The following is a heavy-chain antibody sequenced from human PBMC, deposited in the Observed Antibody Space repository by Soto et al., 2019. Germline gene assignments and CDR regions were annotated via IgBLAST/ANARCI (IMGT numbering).Heavy chain of an antibody. CDR3: AKDFGPIAAAGTGY. D-gene: IGHD6-13*01. J-gene: IGHJ4*02. CDR1: GFTFSSYG. CDR2: ISYDGSNK. Sequence: GGSLRLSCAASGFTFSSYGMHWVRQAPGKGLEWVAVISYDGSNKYYADSVKGRFTISRDNSKNTLYLQMNSLRAEDTAVYYCAKDFGPIAAAGTGYWGQGTLVTVSS. V-gene: IGHV3-30*18.